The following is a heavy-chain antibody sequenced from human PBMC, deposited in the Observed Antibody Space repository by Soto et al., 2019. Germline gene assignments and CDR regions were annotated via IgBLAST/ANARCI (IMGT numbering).Heavy chain of an antibody. CDR3: ATSTQGAMTTVTTGAFDY. CDR2: IYPGDSDT. CDR1: GYSFTSYW. V-gene: IGHV5-51*01. D-gene: IGHD4-17*01. J-gene: IGHJ4*02. Sequence: GESLKISCKGSGYSFTSYWIGWVRQMPGKGLEWMGIIYPGDSDTRYSPSFQGQVTISADKSISTAYLQWSSLKASDTAMYYCATSTQGAMTTVTTGAFDYWGQGTLVTVSS.